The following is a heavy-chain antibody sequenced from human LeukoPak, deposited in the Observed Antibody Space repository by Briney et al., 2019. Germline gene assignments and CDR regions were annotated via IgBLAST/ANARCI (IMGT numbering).Heavy chain of an antibody. V-gene: IGHV3-48*03. D-gene: IGHD4-11*01. Sequence: GGSLRLSCAASGFTFSSYEMNWVRQAPGKGLEWVSYISGGGTTIFYADSVKGRFTISRDNAKNSLYLHMNSLSAEETALYFCATETENSNYDAFDIWGQGTLVTVSS. CDR1: GFTFSSYE. CDR2: ISGGGTTI. CDR3: ATETENSNYDAFDI. J-gene: IGHJ3*02.